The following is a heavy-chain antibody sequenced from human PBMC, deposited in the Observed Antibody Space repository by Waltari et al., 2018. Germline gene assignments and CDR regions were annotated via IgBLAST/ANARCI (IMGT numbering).Heavy chain of an antibody. D-gene: IGHD3-16*02. V-gene: IGHV3-33*01. CDR1: GFTFSSYG. Sequence: QVQLVESGGGVVQPGRSLRLSCAASGFTFSSYGMHWVRQAPGRGLEWVAVIWYDGSNKYYADSVKGRFTISRDNSKNTLYLQMNSLRAEDTAVYYCARDRDYVWGSYRYPSDYWGQGTLVTVSS. J-gene: IGHJ4*02. CDR3: ARDRDYVWGSYRYPSDY. CDR2: IWYDGSNK.